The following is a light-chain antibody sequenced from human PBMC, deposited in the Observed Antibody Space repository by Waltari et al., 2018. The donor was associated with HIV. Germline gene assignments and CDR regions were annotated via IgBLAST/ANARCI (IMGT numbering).Light chain of an antibody. CDR3: QQYDSGPRGIT. V-gene: IGKV3-15*01. CDR1: QSISAK. CDR2: EAA. J-gene: IGKJ2*01. Sequence: EIVMTQSPPTLSVSPGQRVTLSCRASQSISAKVAWYQQRHGQAPRLLIYEAATRPTGIPARFSGSGSGTEFTLTISSLQSEDFATYFCQQYDSGPRGITFGQGTMLEIK.